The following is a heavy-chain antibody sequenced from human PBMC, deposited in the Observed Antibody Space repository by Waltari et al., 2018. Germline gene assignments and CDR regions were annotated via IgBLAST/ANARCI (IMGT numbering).Heavy chain of an antibody. CDR3: AQEWATYDAFDI. J-gene: IGHJ3*02. CDR1: GFTFSSYA. D-gene: IGHD5-12*01. V-gene: IGHV3-23*01. CDR2: ISGSGGST. Sequence: EVQLLESGGGLVQPGGSLRLSCAASGFTFSSYAMRRVRQAPGKGLEWVSAISGSGGSTYYADSVKGRFTISRDNSKNTLYLQMNSLRAEDTAVYYCAQEWATYDAFDIWGQGTMVTVSS.